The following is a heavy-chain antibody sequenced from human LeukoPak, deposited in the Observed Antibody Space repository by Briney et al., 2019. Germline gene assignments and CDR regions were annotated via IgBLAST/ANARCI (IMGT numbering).Heavy chain of an antibody. J-gene: IGHJ3*02. V-gene: IGHV1-69*06. CDR1: GGTFSSCA. D-gene: IGHD3-9*01. Sequence: SVKVSCKASGGTFSSCAISWVRQAPGQGLEWMGGIIPIFGTANYAQKFQGRVTITADKSTSTAYMELSSLRSEDTAVYYCARAPPGVLRYFDWLGHHDAFDIWGQGTMVTVSS. CDR3: ARAPPGVLRYFDWLGHHDAFDI. CDR2: IIPIFGTA.